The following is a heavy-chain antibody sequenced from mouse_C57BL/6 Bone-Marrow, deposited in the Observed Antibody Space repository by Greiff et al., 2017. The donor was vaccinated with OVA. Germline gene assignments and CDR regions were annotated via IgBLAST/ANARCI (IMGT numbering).Heavy chain of an antibody. D-gene: IGHD1-1*01. CDR2: ISNGGGST. CDR1: GFTFSDYY. V-gene: IGHV5-12*01. Sequence: EVKLMESGGGLVQPGGSLKLSCAASGFTFSDYYMYWVRQTPEKRLEWVAYISNGGGSTYYPATVKGRFTISRDNAKNTLYLQMSRLKSEDTAMYYCARLNGSSYDYWGQGTTLTVSS. CDR3: ARLNGSSYDY. J-gene: IGHJ2*01.